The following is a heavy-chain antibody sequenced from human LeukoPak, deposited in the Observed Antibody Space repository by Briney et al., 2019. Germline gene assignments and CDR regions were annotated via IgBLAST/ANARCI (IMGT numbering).Heavy chain of an antibody. CDR3: AKDRSYSGYDLIDAFDI. Sequence: PGGSLRLSCAASGFTFSSYAMSWVRQAPGKGLEWVSAISDSGGSTYHVDSVKGRFTISRDNSKNTLYLQMNSLRAEDTAVYYCAKDRSYSGYDLIDAFDIWGQGTMVTVSS. D-gene: IGHD5-12*01. J-gene: IGHJ3*02. CDR1: GFTFSSYA. V-gene: IGHV3-23*01. CDR2: ISDSGGST.